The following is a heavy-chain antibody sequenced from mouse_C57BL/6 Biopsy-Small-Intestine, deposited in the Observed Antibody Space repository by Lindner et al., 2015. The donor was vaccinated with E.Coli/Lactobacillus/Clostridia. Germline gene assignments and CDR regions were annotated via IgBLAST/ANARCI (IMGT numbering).Heavy chain of an antibody. V-gene: IGHV5-4*01. CDR2: ISDGGGYT. CDR1: GFTFSSYA. CDR3: ARQDY. Sequence: VQLQESGGGLVKPGGSLKLSCAASGFTFSSYAMSWVRQTPEKRLEWVATISDGGGYTYYPDNVKGRFTISRDNAKNNLYLQMSHLKSEDTAMYYCARQDYWGQGTTLTVSS. J-gene: IGHJ2*01.